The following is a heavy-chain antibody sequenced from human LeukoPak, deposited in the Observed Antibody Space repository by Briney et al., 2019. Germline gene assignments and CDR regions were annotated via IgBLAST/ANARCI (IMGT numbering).Heavy chain of an antibody. CDR2: INPDGSER. V-gene: IGHV3-7*03. D-gene: IGHD6-19*01. CDR3: TRNLAAVPGPRMDV. Sequence: GGSLRLSCAASGFSFSSYYMSWVRQAPGKGLEWVALINPDGSERYYVDSVEGRFTISRDNAKNSLYLQMDSLRDDDTAMYFCTRNLAAVPGPRMDVWGQGTTVTVSS. J-gene: IGHJ6*02. CDR1: GFSFSSYY.